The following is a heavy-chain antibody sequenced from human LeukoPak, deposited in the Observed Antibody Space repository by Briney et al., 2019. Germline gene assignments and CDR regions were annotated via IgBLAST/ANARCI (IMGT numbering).Heavy chain of an antibody. D-gene: IGHD3-22*01. CDR1: GYTFTSYG. Sequence: ASVKVSCKASGYTFTSYGISWVRQAPGQGLEWMGWISPYNGNTNYAQKFQGRVTMTTDTSTNTAYMELRGLRSDDTAVYYCARDHYDSSGYYSYYWGQGTLVTVSS. V-gene: IGHV1-18*04. CDR2: ISPYNGNT. J-gene: IGHJ4*02. CDR3: ARDHYDSSGYYSYY.